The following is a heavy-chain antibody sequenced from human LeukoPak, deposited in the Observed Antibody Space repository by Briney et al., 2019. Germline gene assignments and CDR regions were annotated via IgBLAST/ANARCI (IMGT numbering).Heavy chain of an antibody. V-gene: IGHV3-21*01. CDR2: ISSTSTYI. CDR1: GFIFNTYS. J-gene: IGHJ4*02. D-gene: IGHD3-9*01. CDR3: ARAERAPDYDILTGYWDY. Sequence: GGSLRLSCAASGFIFNTYSMNWVRQAPGKGLEWVSSISSTSTYIYYADSVKGRFTISRDNAKNSLFLQMNSLRAEDTAVYYCARAERAPDYDILTGYWDYWGQGTLVTVSS.